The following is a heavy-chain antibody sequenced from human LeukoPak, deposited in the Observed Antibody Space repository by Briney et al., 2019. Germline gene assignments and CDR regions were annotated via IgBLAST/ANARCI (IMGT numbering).Heavy chain of an antibody. V-gene: IGHV3-23*01. J-gene: IGHJ5*02. CDR2: ISGSGGST. Sequence: GGSLRLSCAASGFTFSSYAMSWVRQAPGKGLEWVSAISGSGGSTYYADSVKGRFTISRDNSKNTLHLQMNSLRAEDTAVYYCAKDGLHYDFWSGSPFDPWGQGTLVTVSS. D-gene: IGHD3-3*01. CDR3: AKDGLHYDFWSGSPFDP. CDR1: GFTFSSYA.